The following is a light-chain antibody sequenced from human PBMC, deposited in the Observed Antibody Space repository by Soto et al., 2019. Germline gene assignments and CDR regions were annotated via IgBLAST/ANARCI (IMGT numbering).Light chain of an antibody. CDR2: GAS. J-gene: IGKJ1*01. V-gene: IGKV3-20*01. Sequence: EIVLTQSPGTLSLSPGERAALSCRASQSVRSTYLAWYQQKPGQAPRLLIYGASSRATGIPDRFSGSGSGTDFSLTISRLEPEDFAVYYCQQYGSPPLTFGQGTKVEI. CDR3: QQYGSPPLT. CDR1: QSVRSTY.